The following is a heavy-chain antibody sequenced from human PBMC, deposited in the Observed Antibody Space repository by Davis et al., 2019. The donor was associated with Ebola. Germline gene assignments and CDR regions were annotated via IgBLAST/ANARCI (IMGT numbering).Heavy chain of an antibody. V-gene: IGHV3-48*04. J-gene: IGHJ3*01. D-gene: IGHD2-21*01. CDR1: GFTFSRYS. CDR3: AKSDCGTGDCKLLNF. CDR2: INSGSNTI. Sequence: PGGSLRLSCAASGFTFSRYSMNWVRQAPGKGLEWISYINSGSNTIYYADSVKGRFTISRDNAKNSLYLQMNSLRAEDTAVYYCAKSDCGTGDCKLLNFWGQGIMVTVSS.